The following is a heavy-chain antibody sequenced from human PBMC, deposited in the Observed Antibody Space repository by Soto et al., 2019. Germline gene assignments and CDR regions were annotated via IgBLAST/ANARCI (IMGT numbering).Heavy chain of an antibody. CDR3: AKEVPYSSSSYYYYYGMDV. D-gene: IGHD6-6*01. CDR1: GFTFSSYA. CDR2: ISGSGGST. J-gene: IGHJ6*04. Sequence: GGSLRLSCAASGFTFSSYAMSWVRQAPGKGLEWVSAISGSGGSTYYADSVKGRFTISRDNSKNTLYLQMNSLRAEDTAVYYCAKEVPYSSSSYYYYYGMDVWGKGTTVTVSS. V-gene: IGHV3-23*01.